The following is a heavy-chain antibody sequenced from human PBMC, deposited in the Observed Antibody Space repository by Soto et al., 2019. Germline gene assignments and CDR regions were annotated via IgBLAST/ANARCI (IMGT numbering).Heavy chain of an antibody. CDR3: ARIKGDDFWSGYLYMDV. D-gene: IGHD3-3*01. V-gene: IGHV3-48*01. Sequence: GSLRLSCAASGFTFSSYSMNWVRQAPGKGLEWVSYISSSSSTIYYADSVKGRFTISRDNAKNSLYLQMNSLRAEDTAVYYCARIKGDDFWSGYLYMDVWGKGTTVTVSS. J-gene: IGHJ6*03. CDR1: GFTFSSYS. CDR2: ISSSSSTI.